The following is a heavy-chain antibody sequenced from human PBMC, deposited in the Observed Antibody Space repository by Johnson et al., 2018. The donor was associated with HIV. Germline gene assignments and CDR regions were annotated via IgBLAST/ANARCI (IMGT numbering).Heavy chain of an antibody. Sequence: VLLVESGGGLVQPGGSLRLSCAASGFTFSSYAMSWVRQAPGKGLEWVSAISGSGGSTYYADSVKGRFTISRDNSKNTLYLQMNSLRAEDTAVYYCAKPGDSYCSGGSCYLDAFDIWGQGTMVTVSS. CDR3: AKPGDSYCSGGSCYLDAFDI. CDR1: GFTFSSYA. CDR2: ISGSGGST. V-gene: IGHV3-23*04. D-gene: IGHD2-15*01. J-gene: IGHJ3*02.